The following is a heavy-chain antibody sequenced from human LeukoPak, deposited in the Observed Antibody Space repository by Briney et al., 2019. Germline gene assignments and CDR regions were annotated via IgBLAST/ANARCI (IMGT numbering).Heavy chain of an antibody. Sequence: SETLSLTCTVSGGSISSYYWSWIRQPAGKGLEWIGRIYTSGSTNYNPSLKSRVTMSVDTSKNQFSLKLSSVTAADTAVYYCARDLNYYDSSGYYANYFDYGGKGTLVTVSS. D-gene: IGHD3-22*01. CDR2: IYTSGST. V-gene: IGHV4-4*07. CDR3: ARDLNYYDSSGYYANYFDY. J-gene: IGHJ4*02. CDR1: GGSISSYY.